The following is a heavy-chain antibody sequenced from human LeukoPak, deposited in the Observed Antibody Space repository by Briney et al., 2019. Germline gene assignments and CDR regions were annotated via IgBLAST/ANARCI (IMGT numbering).Heavy chain of an antibody. Sequence: GSLRLSCAGSGFTFSRFWLSWVRQAPGKGLEWVANIKQGGSERYYVDSVKGRFSISRDNAKSSLYLEMKTLRVEDTAVYYCARIEPDNSGWLYWGQGTLVTVSS. CDR3: ARIEPDNSGWLY. V-gene: IGHV3-7*01. J-gene: IGHJ4*02. CDR1: GFTFSRFW. D-gene: IGHD3-22*01. CDR2: IKQGGSER.